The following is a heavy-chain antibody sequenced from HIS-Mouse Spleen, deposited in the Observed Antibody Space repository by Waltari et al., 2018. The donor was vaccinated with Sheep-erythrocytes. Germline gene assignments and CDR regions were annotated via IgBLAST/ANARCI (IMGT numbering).Heavy chain of an antibody. V-gene: IGHV5-51*01. J-gene: IGHJ4*02. D-gene: IGHD5-12*01. CDR1: GYSFTSYW. Sequence: EVQLVQSGAEVKKPGESLKISCKGSGYSFTSYWIGWVRQMPGKGLEWLGIIHPGDSDTRYGPAVQGQVTISADKSISTAYRQWSSLKASDTAMYYCARLFYVDIVATTLFDYWGQGTLVTVSS. CDR2: IHPGDSDT. CDR3: ARLFYVDIVATTLFDY.